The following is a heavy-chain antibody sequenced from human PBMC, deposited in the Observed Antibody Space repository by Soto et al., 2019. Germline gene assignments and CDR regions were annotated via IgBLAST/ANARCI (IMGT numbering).Heavy chain of an antibody. CDR1: GYTFTSYA. D-gene: IGHD1-26*01. V-gene: IGHV1-3*01. J-gene: IGHJ2*01. CDR2: INAGNGNT. Sequence: QVQLVQSGAEVKKPGASVKVSCKASGYTFTSYAMHWVRQAPGQRLEWMGWINAGNGNTKYSQKFQGRVTITRDTSASTAYMELSSLRSEDTAVYYCARGGILYCSFDIWGRGTLVTVSS. CDR3: ARGGILYCSFDI.